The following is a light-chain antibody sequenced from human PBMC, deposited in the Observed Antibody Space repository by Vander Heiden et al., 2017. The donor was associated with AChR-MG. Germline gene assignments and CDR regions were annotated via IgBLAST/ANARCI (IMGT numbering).Light chain of an antibody. CDR3: NSRDSSGNHLV. CDR1: SLRSYD. Sequence: SSELTQDPAVSVALGQTVRITCQGDSLRSYDASWYQQKPGQAPVLVIYGKNNRPSGIPDRFSGSSSANTASLTITGAQAEDEADYYCNSRDSSGNHLVFGGGTKLTVL. V-gene: IGLV3-19*01. J-gene: IGLJ2*01. CDR2: GKN.